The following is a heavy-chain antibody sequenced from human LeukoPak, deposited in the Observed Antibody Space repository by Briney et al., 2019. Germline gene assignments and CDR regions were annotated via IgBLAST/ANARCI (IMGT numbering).Heavy chain of an antibody. J-gene: IGHJ6*02. CDR1: GGSISRYY. Sequence: SSETLSLTCTVSGGSISRYYWNWIRQPPGKGLEWIGYISYSGSTNYNPSLKSRVTISVDTSKNQFSLKLSSVTAADTAVYYCARGRLGPYLPQGYGMDVWGQGTTVTVSS. CDR2: ISYSGST. D-gene: IGHD1-26*01. CDR3: ARGRLGPYLPQGYGMDV. V-gene: IGHV4-59*08.